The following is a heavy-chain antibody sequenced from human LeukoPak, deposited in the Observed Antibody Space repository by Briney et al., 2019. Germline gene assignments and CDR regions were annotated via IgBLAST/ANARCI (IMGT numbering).Heavy chain of an antibody. J-gene: IGHJ3*02. V-gene: IGHV3-33*01. CDR1: GFTFSSYG. CDR3: ARHEDGYCSSTSCYLDAFDI. D-gene: IGHD2-2*03. CDR2: IWYDGSNK. Sequence: GRSLRLSCAASGFTFSSYGMHWIRQAPGKGLEWVAVIWYDGSNKYYADSVKGRFTISRDNSKNTLYLQMNSLRAEDTAVYYCARHEDGYCSSTSCYLDAFDIWGQGTMVTVSS.